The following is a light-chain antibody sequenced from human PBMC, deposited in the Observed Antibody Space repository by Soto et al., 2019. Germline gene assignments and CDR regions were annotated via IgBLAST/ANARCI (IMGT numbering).Light chain of an antibody. Sequence: DIHMTHSPSTLSASVGDRVTITCRASQSISSLLAWYQQKPGKAPKLLIYKAPSLESGVPSRFSGSGSGTEFTLTISSLQPDDFATYYCQQYNSYPETFGQGTKVDIK. J-gene: IGKJ1*01. CDR3: QQYNSYPET. V-gene: IGKV1-5*03. CDR1: QSISSL. CDR2: KAP.